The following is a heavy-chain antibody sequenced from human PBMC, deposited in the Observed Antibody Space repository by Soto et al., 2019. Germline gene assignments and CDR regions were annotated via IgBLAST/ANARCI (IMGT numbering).Heavy chain of an antibody. D-gene: IGHD2-2*01. Sequence: PSETLSLTCTVSGGSISSSSYYWGLIRQPPGKGLEWIGSIYYSGSTYYNPSLKSRVTISVATSKNQFSLKLSSVTAADPAVYSCARRPVVPAALYYFDYWGQGPLVTVSS. J-gene: IGHJ4*02. CDR2: IYYSGST. CDR1: GGSISSSSYY. CDR3: ARRPVVPAALYYFDY. V-gene: IGHV4-39*01.